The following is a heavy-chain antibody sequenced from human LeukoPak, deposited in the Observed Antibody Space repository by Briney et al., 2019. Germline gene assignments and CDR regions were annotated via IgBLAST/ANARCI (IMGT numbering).Heavy chain of an antibody. J-gene: IGHJ4*02. CDR2: IYSGGDT. D-gene: IGHD6-19*01. CDR1: GFTVNSNY. Sequence: GGSLRLSCAASGFTVNSNYMSWVRQAPGKGLEWVSVIYSGGDTYYADSVKGRFTISRDNSKNTLYLQMNSPRAEDTAVYFCARDVGKIGVAGGHWGQGTLVTVSS. CDR3: ARDVGKIGVAGGH. V-gene: IGHV3-66*01.